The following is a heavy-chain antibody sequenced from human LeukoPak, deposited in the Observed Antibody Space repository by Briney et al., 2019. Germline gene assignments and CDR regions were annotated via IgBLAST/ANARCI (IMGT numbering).Heavy chain of an antibody. CDR2: ISGSGGST. V-gene: IGHV3-23*01. Sequence: GGSLRLSCAASGFTFSSYAMSWVRQAPGKGLGWVSAISGSGGSTYYADSVKGRFTISRDNPKNTLYLQMNSLRAEDTAVYYCAKDLRFGDHSAEHFDYWGQGTLVTVSS. CDR3: AKDLRFGDHSAEHFDY. CDR1: GFTFSSYA. J-gene: IGHJ4*02. D-gene: IGHD3-10*01.